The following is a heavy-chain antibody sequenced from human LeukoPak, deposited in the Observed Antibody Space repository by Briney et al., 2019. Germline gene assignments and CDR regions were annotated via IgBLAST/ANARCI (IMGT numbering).Heavy chain of an antibody. CDR2: ISNDGSRV. V-gene: IGHV3-30-3*01. Sequence: GGSLRLSCAASGFSVSDGYMSWVRQAPGKGLEWVAAISNDGSRVYYTDSVKGRFTISRDNSKNTLDLQMNSLRAEDTAVYYCAREKYNYGMDVWGQGTTVAVSS. CDR1: GFSVSDGY. D-gene: IGHD6-6*01. CDR3: AREKYNYGMDV. J-gene: IGHJ6*02.